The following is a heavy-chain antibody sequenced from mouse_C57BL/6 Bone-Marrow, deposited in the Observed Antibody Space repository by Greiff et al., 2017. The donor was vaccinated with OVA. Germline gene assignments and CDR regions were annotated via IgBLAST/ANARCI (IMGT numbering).Heavy chain of an antibody. CDR3: ARENYYGSSYEAY. CDR1: GYTFTSYW. Sequence: VQLQQPGAELVKPGASVKMSCKASGYTFTSYWITWVKQRPGQGLEWIGDIYPGSGSTNYNEKFKSKATLTVDTSSSTAYMQLSSLTSEDSAVYYGARENYYGSSYEAYWGQGTLVTVSA. D-gene: IGHD1-1*01. CDR2: IYPGSGST. V-gene: IGHV1-55*01. J-gene: IGHJ3*01.